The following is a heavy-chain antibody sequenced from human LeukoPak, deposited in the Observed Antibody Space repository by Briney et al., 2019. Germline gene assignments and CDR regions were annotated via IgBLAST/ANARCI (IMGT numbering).Heavy chain of an antibody. J-gene: IGHJ4*02. CDR3: ANSYTTSSRTPFDY. V-gene: IGHV3-23*01. D-gene: IGHD6-6*01. CDR1: GFTFSSYA. CDR2: ISGSGSST. Sequence: GGSLRLSCAASGFTFSSYAMSWVRQAPGKGLEWVSAISGSGSSTYYADSVKGRFTISRDNSKSTLYLQMNSLAAEDTAIYYCANSYTTSSRTPFDYWGQGTLVTVSS.